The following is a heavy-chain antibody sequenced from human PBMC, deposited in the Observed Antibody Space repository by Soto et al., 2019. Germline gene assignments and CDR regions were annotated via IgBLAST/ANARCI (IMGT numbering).Heavy chain of an antibody. V-gene: IGHV3-23*01. Sequence: EVHLLESGGGLVQPGGSLRLSCAASGFTFSNYAMTWVRQAPGKGLEWVSVISGTGGGTNNADSSKGRFTTSRDNSKNTLYLQMNSLRAEHTAVYYCANQAFYGSGIPKYYGMDVWGQGTAVTVSS. CDR2: ISGTGGGT. CDR3: ANQAFYGSGIPKYYGMDV. CDR1: GFTFSNYA. D-gene: IGHD3-10*01. J-gene: IGHJ6*02.